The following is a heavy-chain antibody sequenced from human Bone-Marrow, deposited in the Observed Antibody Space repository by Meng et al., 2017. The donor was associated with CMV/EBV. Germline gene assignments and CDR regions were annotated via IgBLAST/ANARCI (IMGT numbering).Heavy chain of an antibody. Sequence: GDSGSSNSAAWNWIKQSPSRGLEWLGRTYYRSKWYNDYAVSGKSRITINPDTSKNQFSLQLNSVTPEDTAVYYCLRGGGSYYHFDFWGQGTLVTVSS. CDR3: LRGGGSYYHFDF. D-gene: IGHD1-26*01. CDR1: GDSGSSNSAA. CDR2: TYYRSKWYN. J-gene: IGHJ4*02. V-gene: IGHV6-1*01.